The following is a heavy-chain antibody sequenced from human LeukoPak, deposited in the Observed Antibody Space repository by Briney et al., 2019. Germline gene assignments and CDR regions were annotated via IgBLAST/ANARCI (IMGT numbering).Heavy chain of an antibody. V-gene: IGHV3-30*02. CDR1: GFTFSSYG. Sequence: GGSLRLSCAASGFTFSSYGMHWVRQAPGKGLEWVAFIRYDGSNKYYADSVKGRFTISRDNSKNTLYLQMNSLRAEDTAVYYCAKGSYYYDSSGYYYWGQGTLVTVPS. D-gene: IGHD3-22*01. CDR3: AKGSYYYDSSGYYY. J-gene: IGHJ4*02. CDR2: IRYDGSNK.